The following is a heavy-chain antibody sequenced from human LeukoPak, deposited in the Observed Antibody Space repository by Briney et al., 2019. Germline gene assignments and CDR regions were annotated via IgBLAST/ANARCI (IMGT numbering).Heavy chain of an antibody. V-gene: IGHV4-4*02. CDR2: VFHNENA. CDR1: GSSISSSTNW. CDR3: LHGGNSGDWVY. Sequence: PSETLSLTCTVSGSSISSSTNWWSWVRQPPGKGLEWIGEVFHNENANYNPSLRSRVNMSVDKSKNQFSLRLNSVTAADTAVYYCLHGGNSGDWVYWGQGTLVTVSS. J-gene: IGHJ4*02. D-gene: IGHD4-23*01.